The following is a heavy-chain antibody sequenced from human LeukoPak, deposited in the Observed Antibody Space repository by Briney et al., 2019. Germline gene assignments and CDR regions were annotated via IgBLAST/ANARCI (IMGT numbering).Heavy chain of an antibody. V-gene: IGHV3-7*03. J-gene: IGHJ4*02. CDR3: ARDSGWFRFDY. Sequence: GGSLRLSCAASGFPFSSYSMTWVRQAPGKGLEWVANIKQDGSDKYYVDSVRGRFAISRDNAKSSLFLQMNSLRAEDTAVYYCARDSGWFRFDYWGQGTLVTVSS. CDR1: GFPFSSYS. CDR2: IKQDGSDK. D-gene: IGHD6-13*01.